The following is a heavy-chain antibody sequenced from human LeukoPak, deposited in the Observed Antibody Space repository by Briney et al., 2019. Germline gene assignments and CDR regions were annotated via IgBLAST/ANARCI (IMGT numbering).Heavy chain of an antibody. V-gene: IGHV3-30*04. D-gene: IGHD2-2*02. CDR1: GFTFSSYA. J-gene: IGHJ4*02. CDR3: ARDPSGGYCSSTSCYNVCDY. Sequence: PGGSLRLSCAASGFTFSSYAIHWVRQAPGKALEWVAVISYDGINQYYADSVKGRFTISRDNSKNTLYLQMNSLRAEDTAVYYCARDPSGGYCSSTSCYNVCDYWGQGTLVTVSS. CDR2: ISYDGINQ.